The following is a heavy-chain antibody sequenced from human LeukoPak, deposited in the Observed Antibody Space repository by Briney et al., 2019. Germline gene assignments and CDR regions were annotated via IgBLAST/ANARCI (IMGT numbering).Heavy chain of an antibody. CDR1: GYTFTGYY. CDR3: ARDYYYDSSGPQTSGDAFDI. V-gene: IGHV7-4-1*02. Sequence: ASVKVSCKASGYTFTGYYMHWVRQAPGQGLEWMGWINTNTGNPTYAQGFTGRFVFSLDTSVSTAYLQISSLKAEDTAVYYCARDYYYDSSGPQTSGDAFDIWGQGTMVTVSS. CDR2: INTNTGNP. D-gene: IGHD3-22*01. J-gene: IGHJ3*02.